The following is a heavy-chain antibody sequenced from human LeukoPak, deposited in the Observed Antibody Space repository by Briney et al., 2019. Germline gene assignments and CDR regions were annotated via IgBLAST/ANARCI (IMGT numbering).Heavy chain of an antibody. CDR3: ARGRRILGGPENAGDFFDF. J-gene: IGHJ4*01. Sequence: PGGSLRLSCAASGFTVSSNYMSWVRQAPGKGLEWVSVIYSGGSTYYADSVKGRFTISRDNSKNTLYLQMNSLRAEDTAVYYCARGRRILGGPENAGDFFDFWGQGSLVTVSS. CDR1: GFTVSSNY. CDR2: IYSGGST. V-gene: IGHV3-53*01. D-gene: IGHD3-16*01.